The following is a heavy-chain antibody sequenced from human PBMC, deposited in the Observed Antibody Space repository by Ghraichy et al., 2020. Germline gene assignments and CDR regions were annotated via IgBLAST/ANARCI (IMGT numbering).Heavy chain of an antibody. CDR2: IHYSGNT. Sequence: SETLSLTCTVSGGSISSYYWSWIRQPPGKGLEWIGYIHYSGNTNYSPSLKSRVTISLDTPKNQFSLKLTSVSAADTAVYYCAREVSDGSGSYKLDYWGQGTLVTVSS. J-gene: IGHJ4*02. CDR3: AREVSDGSGSYKLDY. V-gene: IGHV4-59*01. D-gene: IGHD3-10*01. CDR1: GGSISSYY.